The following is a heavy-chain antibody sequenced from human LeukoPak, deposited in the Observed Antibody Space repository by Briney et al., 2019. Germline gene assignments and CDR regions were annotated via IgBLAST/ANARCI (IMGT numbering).Heavy chain of an antibody. J-gene: IGHJ6*02. CDR1: GFTFSSYA. CDR2: ISYDGSNK. Sequence: GGSLRLSCAASGFTFSSYAMHWVRQAPGKGLEWVAVISYDGSNKYYADSVKGRFTNSRDNAKNTLYLQMNSLRAEDTGVDYCARGAPVVAATLLYYYYYGMDVWGQGTSVTVSS. CDR3: ARGAPVVAATLLYYYYYGMDV. D-gene: IGHD2-15*01. V-gene: IGHV3-30-3*01.